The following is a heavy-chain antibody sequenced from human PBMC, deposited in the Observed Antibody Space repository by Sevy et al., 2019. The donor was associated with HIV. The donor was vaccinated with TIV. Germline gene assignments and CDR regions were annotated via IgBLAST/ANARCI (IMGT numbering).Heavy chain of an antibody. CDR3: ARAVIVGATGYYYGMDV. CDR2: IWYDGSNK. D-gene: IGHD1-26*01. Sequence: GGSLRLSCAASGFTFSSYGMHWVRQAPGKGLEWVAVIWYDGSNKYYADSVKGRFTISRDNSKNTLYLQMNSLRAEDTAVYYCARAVIVGATGYYYGMDVWGQRTTVTVSS. J-gene: IGHJ6*02. CDR1: GFTFSSYG. V-gene: IGHV3-33*01.